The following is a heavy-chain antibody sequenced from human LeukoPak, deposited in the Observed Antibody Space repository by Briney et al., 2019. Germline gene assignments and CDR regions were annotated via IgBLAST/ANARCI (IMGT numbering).Heavy chain of an antibody. CDR3: ARGRFGELSVATFDI. Sequence: PGGSLRLSCAASGFTFSSSWMHWVRQAPGKGLVWVSRMNSDGSTTNYADSVKGRFTISRDNAKNTLYLQMNSLRAEDTAVYYCARGRFGELSVATFDIWGQGTMVTVSS. CDR1: GFTFSSSW. J-gene: IGHJ3*02. V-gene: IGHV3-74*01. CDR2: MNSDGSTT. D-gene: IGHD3-10*01.